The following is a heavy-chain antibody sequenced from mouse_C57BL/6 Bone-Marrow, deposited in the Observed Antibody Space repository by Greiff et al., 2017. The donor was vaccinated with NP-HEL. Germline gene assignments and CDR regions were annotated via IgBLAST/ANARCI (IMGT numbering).Heavy chain of an antibody. CDR3: ARRYRGLYYYAMDY. Sequence: EVMLVESGGGLVKPGGSLKLSCAASGFTFSDYGMHWVRQAPEKGLEWVAYISSGSSTIYYADTVKGRFTFSRDNAKNTLFLQMTSLRSEDTAMYYCARRYRGLYYYAMDYWGQGTSVTVSS. CDR1: GFTFSDYG. J-gene: IGHJ4*01. V-gene: IGHV5-17*01. CDR2: ISSGSSTI. D-gene: IGHD2-12*01.